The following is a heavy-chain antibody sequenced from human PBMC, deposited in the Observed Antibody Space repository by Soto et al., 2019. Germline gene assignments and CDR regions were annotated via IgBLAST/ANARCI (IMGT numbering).Heavy chain of an antibody. Sequence: PWGSLRLSCASSVFTVSINYMSWVRQAPGKGLEWVSVIYSGGSTYYADSVKGRFTISRDNSKNTLYLQMNSLRAEDTAVYYCARVSYDVSRGYYFDYWGQGTLVTVSS. J-gene: IGHJ4*02. D-gene: IGHD3-22*01. V-gene: IGHV3-53*01. CDR1: VFTVSINY. CDR2: IYSGGST. CDR3: ARVSYDVSRGYYFDY.